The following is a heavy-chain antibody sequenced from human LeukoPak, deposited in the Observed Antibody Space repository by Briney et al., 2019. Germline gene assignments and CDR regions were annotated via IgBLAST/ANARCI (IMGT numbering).Heavy chain of an antibody. CDR2: ISTYDGAT. J-gene: IGHJ5*02. CDR1: GYTFSNYG. Sequence: ASVKVSCKASGYTFSNYGISWVRQAPGQGPEWMGWISTYDGATYYPQRLQGRVTMTTDTSTSTAYMELRSLRSDDTAVYYCAGASYYGSGSYYALRFDPWGQGTLVTVSS. V-gene: IGHV1-18*01. D-gene: IGHD3-10*01. CDR3: AGASYYGSGSYYALRFDP.